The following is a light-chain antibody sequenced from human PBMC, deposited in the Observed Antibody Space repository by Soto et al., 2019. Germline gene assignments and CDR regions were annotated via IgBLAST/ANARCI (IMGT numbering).Light chain of an antibody. V-gene: IGKV3-20*01. CDR3: QKYNSARWT. CDR2: GAS. Sequence: EIVLTQSPGTLSLSPGERATLSCRASHTISSSYLAWYQQKPGQAPRLLIYGASSRATGIPDRFSGSGSGTDFTLTISSLQPEDVATYYCQKYNSARWTFGLGTKVDIK. CDR1: HTISSSY. J-gene: IGKJ1*01.